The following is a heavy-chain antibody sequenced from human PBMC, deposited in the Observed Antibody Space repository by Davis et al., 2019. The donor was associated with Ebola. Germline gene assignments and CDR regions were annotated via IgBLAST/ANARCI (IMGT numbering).Heavy chain of an antibody. V-gene: IGHV4-59*11. Sequence: MPSETLSLTCTISGGSISNHYWTWIRQPPGKGLEWIGNVYYSGYSQNNPSLKSRVTISVDTSENRFSLRLRSVTAADTAVYYCARGPTLYRPWGQGTLVTVSS. CDR1: GGSISNHY. D-gene: IGHD2/OR15-2a*01. J-gene: IGHJ5*02. CDR3: ARGPTLYRP. CDR2: VYYSGYS.